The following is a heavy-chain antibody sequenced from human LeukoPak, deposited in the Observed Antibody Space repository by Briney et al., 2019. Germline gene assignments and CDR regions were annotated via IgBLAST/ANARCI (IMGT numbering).Heavy chain of an antibody. Sequence: PSETLSLTCAVYGGSFSGYYWSWIRQPPGKGLEWIGEINHSGSPNCNPSLKSRVTISVDTSKNQFSLKLSSVTAADTAVYYCAREMSAAGVYYFDYWGQGTLVTVSS. J-gene: IGHJ4*02. CDR3: AREMSAAGVYYFDY. D-gene: IGHD6-19*01. CDR1: GGSFSGYY. V-gene: IGHV4-34*01. CDR2: INHSGSP.